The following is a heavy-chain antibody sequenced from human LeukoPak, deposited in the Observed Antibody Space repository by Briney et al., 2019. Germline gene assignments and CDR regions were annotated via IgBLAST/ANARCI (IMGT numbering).Heavy chain of an antibody. J-gene: IGHJ4*02. V-gene: IGHV3-30*02. D-gene: IGHD3-10*01. CDR1: GFTFSSYG. CDR2: TRYDGGNK. CDR3: AKDPFGELLIDY. Sequence: PGGTLRLSCAASGFTFSSYGMHWVRQAPGKGLEWVAFTRYDGGNKYYADSVKGRFTISRDNSKNTLYLQMNSLRAEDTAVYYCAKDPFGELLIDYWGQGTLVTVSS.